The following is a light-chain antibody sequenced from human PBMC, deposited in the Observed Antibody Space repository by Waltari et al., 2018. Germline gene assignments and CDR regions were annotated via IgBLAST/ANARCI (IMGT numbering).Light chain of an antibody. CDR2: GAY. J-gene: IGKJ4*01. CDR1: QNVGTR. Sequence: EIVVTQSPATLSVSPGESVTLSCRARQNVGTRLALYQQKPGQTPRLLIFGAYSRASGVPARFSGSGSGTDFTLAISSLQSEDFAVYYCQQYEDWPRHSFGGGTKVQIE. CDR3: QQYEDWPRHS. V-gene: IGKV3-15*01.